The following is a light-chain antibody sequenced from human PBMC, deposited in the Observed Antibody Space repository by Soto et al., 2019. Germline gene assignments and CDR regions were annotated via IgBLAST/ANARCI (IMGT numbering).Light chain of an antibody. J-gene: IGKJ1*01. Sequence: DVVMTQSPLSLPVTLGQPASISCRSSQSLVNSDGDTFLNWFQQRPGQSPRRLIYKVSNRDSGVPDRFSGSGSGTDLTLKISRVEAEDVGLYYCMQGTHWPVTFGQGTKVDIK. CDR2: KVS. CDR1: QSLVNSDGDTF. V-gene: IGKV2-30*01. CDR3: MQGTHWPVT.